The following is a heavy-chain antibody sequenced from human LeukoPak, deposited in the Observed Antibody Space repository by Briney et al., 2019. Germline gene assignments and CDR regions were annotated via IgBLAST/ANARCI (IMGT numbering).Heavy chain of an antibody. Sequence: PGGSLRLSCAASGFTFSNYWMSWVRQAPGMGLEWVANIKQDGSEKYYVDSVKGRFTISRDNAKNSLYLQMSSLRAEDTAVYYCARDGVWFGEKYYYYYMDVWGKGTTVTVSS. V-gene: IGHV3-7*01. CDR1: GFTFSNYW. CDR2: IKQDGSEK. CDR3: ARDGVWFGEKYYYYYMDV. J-gene: IGHJ6*03. D-gene: IGHD3-10*01.